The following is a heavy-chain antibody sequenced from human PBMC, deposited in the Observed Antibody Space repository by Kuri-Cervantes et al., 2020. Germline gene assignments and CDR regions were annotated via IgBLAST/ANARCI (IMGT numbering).Heavy chain of an antibody. D-gene: IGHD6-19*01. J-gene: IGHJ2*01. V-gene: IGHV1-46*01. CDR1: GYTFTGYY. CDR3: ARGSYSSGWSPHTYWYFDL. Sequence: ASVKVSCKASGYTFTGYYMHWVRQAPGQGLEWMGIINPSGGSTSYAQKFQGRVTMTRDTSTSTVYMELSSLRSEDTAVYYCARGSYSSGWSPHTYWYFDLWGRGTLVTVSS. CDR2: INPSGGST.